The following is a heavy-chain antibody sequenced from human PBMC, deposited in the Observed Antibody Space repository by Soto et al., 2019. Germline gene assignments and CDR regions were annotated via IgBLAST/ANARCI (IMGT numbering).Heavy chain of an antibody. CDR3: ARDSNSAGTMYDY. Sequence: ESGGGLIQPGGSLRLSCAASGFTVSSHYMSWVRQAPGKGLEWVSVIYSGGSTYYADSVKGRFTISRDTSKNTLYLQMNSLRAEDTAIYYCARDSNSAGTMYDYWGQGTLVTVSS. J-gene: IGHJ4*02. CDR2: IYSGGST. CDR1: GFTVSSHY. V-gene: IGHV3-53*01. D-gene: IGHD6-19*01.